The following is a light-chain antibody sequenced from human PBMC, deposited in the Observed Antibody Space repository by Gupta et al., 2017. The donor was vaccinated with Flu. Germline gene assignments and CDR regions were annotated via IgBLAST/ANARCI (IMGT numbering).Light chain of an antibody. Sequence: PATLSLSPGERATLSCRASQSVSSYLAWYQQKPGQAPRLLIYHASNRATGIPARFSGSGSGTDFTLTISSLEPEDFAVYYCQHRSNWPLTFGPGTKVDIK. CDR2: HAS. V-gene: IGKV3-11*01. CDR1: QSVSSY. CDR3: QHRSNWPLT. J-gene: IGKJ3*01.